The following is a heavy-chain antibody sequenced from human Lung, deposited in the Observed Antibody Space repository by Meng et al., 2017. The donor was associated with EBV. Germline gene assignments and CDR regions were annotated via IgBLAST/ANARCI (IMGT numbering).Heavy chain of an antibody. Sequence: QVQLQQWGGGLLKPSGTLSHTCAVDGGSFSGSFSGYYWSWIRQAPGKGLEWIGEINDSGSTDYNPSLKSRLTISVDRSKSQFSLELSSVTAADTAVYYCARSTFDYWGQGTLVTVSS. CDR2: INDSGST. CDR1: GGSFSGSFSGYY. CDR3: ARSTFDY. D-gene: IGHD1-26*01. V-gene: IGHV4-34*01. J-gene: IGHJ4*02.